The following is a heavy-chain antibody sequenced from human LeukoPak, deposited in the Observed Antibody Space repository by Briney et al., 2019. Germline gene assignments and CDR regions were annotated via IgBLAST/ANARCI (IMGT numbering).Heavy chain of an antibody. CDR3: AKVQYYYDSSGYSF. D-gene: IGHD3-22*01. Sequence: GGSLRLSCAASGFTFSSYAMSWVRQAPGKGLEWVSAISGSGGSTYYADSVKGRLTISRDNSKNTLYLQMNSLRAEDTAVYYCAKVQYYYDSSGYSFGGQGTLVTVS. V-gene: IGHV3-23*01. J-gene: IGHJ4*02. CDR1: GFTFSSYA. CDR2: ISGSGGST.